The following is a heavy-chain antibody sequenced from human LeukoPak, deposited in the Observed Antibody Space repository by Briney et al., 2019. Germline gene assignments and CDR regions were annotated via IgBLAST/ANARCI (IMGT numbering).Heavy chain of an antibody. CDR2: INHSGST. Sequence: SETLSLTCAVYGGSFSGYYWSWIRQPPGKGLEWTGEINHSGSTNYNPSLKSRVTISVDTSKNQFSLKLSSVTAADTAVYYCARGGGVYYDSSGYYPYPFDYWGQGTLVTVSS. CDR3: ARGGGVYYDSSGYYPYPFDY. CDR1: GGSFSGYY. D-gene: IGHD3-22*01. V-gene: IGHV4-34*01. J-gene: IGHJ4*02.